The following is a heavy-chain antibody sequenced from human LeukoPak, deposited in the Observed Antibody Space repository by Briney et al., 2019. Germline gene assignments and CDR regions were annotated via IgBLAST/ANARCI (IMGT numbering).Heavy chain of an antibody. Sequence: GGSLRLSCAASGFTFSDYNMNWVRQAPGKGLEWVAVISYDGSNKYYADSVKGRFTISRDNAKNSLYLQMNSLRAEDTAVYYCARDFADPMFSYDSSGYYDYWGQGTLVTVSS. CDR3: ARDFADPMFSYDSSGYYDY. V-gene: IGHV3-30*03. J-gene: IGHJ4*02. CDR1: GFTFSDYN. CDR2: ISYDGSNK. D-gene: IGHD3-22*01.